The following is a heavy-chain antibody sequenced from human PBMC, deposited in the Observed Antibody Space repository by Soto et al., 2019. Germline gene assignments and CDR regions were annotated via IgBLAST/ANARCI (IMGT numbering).Heavy chain of an antibody. Sequence: PGGSLRLSCAASGFTFTNYWMHWVRQAPGKGLVWVSLIKTDDSNTYYADSVKGRFTISRDNAKNTVYLQMNSLRAEDTAVYYCARDKSGPADYWGQGTLVTVSS. J-gene: IGHJ4*02. CDR3: ARDKSGPADY. V-gene: IGHV3-74*01. CDR2: IKTDDSNT. CDR1: GFTFTNYW. D-gene: IGHD5-12*01.